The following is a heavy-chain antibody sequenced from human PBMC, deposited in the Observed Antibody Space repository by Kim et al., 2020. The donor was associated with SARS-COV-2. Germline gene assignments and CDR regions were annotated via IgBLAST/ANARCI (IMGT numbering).Heavy chain of an antibody. CDR3: AKDLAIVVVVAAITFDY. Sequence: GGSLRLSCAASGFTFSSYAMSWVRQAPGKGLEWVSAISGSGGSTYYADSVKGRFTISRDNSKNTLYLQMNSLRAEDTAVYYCAKDLAIVVVVAAITFDYWGQGTLVTVSS. V-gene: IGHV3-23*01. CDR2: ISGSGGST. J-gene: IGHJ4*02. CDR1: GFTFSSYA. D-gene: IGHD2-15*01.